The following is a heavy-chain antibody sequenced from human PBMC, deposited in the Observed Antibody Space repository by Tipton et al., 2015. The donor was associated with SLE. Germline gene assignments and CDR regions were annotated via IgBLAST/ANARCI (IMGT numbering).Heavy chain of an antibody. CDR3: ARRGVGATYWYFDL. CDR1: GGSIISSSHY. V-gene: IGHV4-39*01. D-gene: IGHD1-26*01. CDR2: IYYSGSP. J-gene: IGHJ2*01. Sequence: TLSLTCTVSGGSIISSSHYWGWIRQPPGKGLEYIGSIYYSGSPYYNPSLKSRVTISLDTSKNQFSLNLSSVTAADTAVHYCARRGVGATYWYFDLWGRGTLVTVSS.